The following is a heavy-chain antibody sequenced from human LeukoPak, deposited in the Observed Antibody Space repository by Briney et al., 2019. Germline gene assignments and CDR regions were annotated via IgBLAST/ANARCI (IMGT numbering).Heavy chain of an antibody. CDR2: IYTSGST. Sequence: SETLSLTCTVSGGSISSYYWSWIRQPAGKGLEWIGRIYTSGSTNYNPSLKSRVTMSVDTSKNQFSLKLSSVTAAGTAVYYCAREGGGDDWSTLHFDYWGQGTLVTVSS. J-gene: IGHJ4*02. V-gene: IGHV4-4*07. CDR3: AREGGGDDWSTLHFDY. CDR1: GGSISSYY. D-gene: IGHD3-9*01.